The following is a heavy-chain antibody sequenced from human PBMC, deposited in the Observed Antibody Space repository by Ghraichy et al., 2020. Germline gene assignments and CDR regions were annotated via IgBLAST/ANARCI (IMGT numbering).Heavy chain of an antibody. D-gene: IGHD3-16*01. CDR3: AGVLRGWAFHY. J-gene: IGHJ4*02. Sequence: GGSLRLSCAASGFTVSSSYMSWVRQAPGKRLEWVSVIYAGDSTYYADSVKGRFTISRDNSKSTLYLQMSSLRAEDTAVYYCAGVLRGWAFHYWGQGTLVTVSS. V-gene: IGHV3-53*01. CDR1: GFTVSSSY. CDR2: IYAGDST.